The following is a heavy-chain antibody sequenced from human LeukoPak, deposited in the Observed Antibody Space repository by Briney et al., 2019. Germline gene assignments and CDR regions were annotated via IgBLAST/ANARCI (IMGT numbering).Heavy chain of an antibody. Sequence: PGGSLRLSCAASGFTFSSYAMSWVRQAPGKGLEWVSAISGSGGSTYYADSVKGRFTISRDNSKNTLYLQMNSLGAEDTAVYYCAKDSRGQALGGGSYSYFQHWGQGTLATVSS. D-gene: IGHD1-26*01. CDR1: GFTFSSYA. CDR3: AKDSRGQALGGGSYSYFQH. V-gene: IGHV3-23*01. J-gene: IGHJ1*01. CDR2: ISGSGGST.